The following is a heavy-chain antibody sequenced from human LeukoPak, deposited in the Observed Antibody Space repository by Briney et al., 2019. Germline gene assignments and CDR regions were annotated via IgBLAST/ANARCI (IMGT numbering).Heavy chain of an antibody. Sequence: SETLSLTCAVSGGSFSGYYWSWIRQPPGRGLEWIGEINHSGSTNYNPSLKSRVTISVDTSKNQFSLKLSSVTAADTAVYYCARGQYCSSTSCYLWYNYWGQGTLVTVSS. D-gene: IGHD2-2*01. CDR3: ARGQYCSSTSCYLWYNY. J-gene: IGHJ4*02. V-gene: IGHV4-34*01. CDR2: INHSGST. CDR1: GGSFSGYY.